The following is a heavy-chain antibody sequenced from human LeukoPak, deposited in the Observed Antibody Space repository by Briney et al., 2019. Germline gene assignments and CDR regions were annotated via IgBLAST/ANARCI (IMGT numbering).Heavy chain of an antibody. CDR2: IYYSGST. CDR3: ARVGVEFLDAFDI. J-gene: IGHJ3*02. D-gene: IGHD3-3*01. CDR1: GGSISSYY. Sequence: SETLSLTCTVSGGSISSYYWSWIRQPPGRGLEWIGYIYYSGSTNYNPSLKSRVTISVDTSKNKFSLKLSSVTAADTAVYYCARVGVEFLDAFDIWGQGTMVTVSS. V-gene: IGHV4-59*01.